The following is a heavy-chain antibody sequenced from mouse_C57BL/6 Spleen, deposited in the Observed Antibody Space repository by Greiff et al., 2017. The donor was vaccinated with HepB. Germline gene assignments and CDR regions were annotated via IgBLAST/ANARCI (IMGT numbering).Heavy chain of an antibody. D-gene: IGHD4-1*01. CDR3: ARDLGPGYFDY. V-gene: IGHV3-6*01. CDR1: GYSITSGYY. J-gene: IGHJ2*01. Sequence: EVKLQESGPGLVKPSQSLSLTCSVTGYSITSGYYWNWIRQFPGNKLEWMGYISYDGSNNYNPSLKNRISITRDTSKNQFFLKLNSVTTEDTATYYCARDLGPGYFDYWGQGTTLTVSS. CDR2: ISYDGSN.